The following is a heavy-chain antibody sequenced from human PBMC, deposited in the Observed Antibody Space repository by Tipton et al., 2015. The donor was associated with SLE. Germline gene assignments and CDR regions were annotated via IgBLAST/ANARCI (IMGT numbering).Heavy chain of an antibody. CDR1: GYTFTTYG. V-gene: IGHV1-18*01. CDR2: LSDHNGDT. D-gene: IGHD3-22*01. CDR3: ARVDMYYYDSSGSPGSAFDI. Sequence: QVQLVQSGAEVKKPGASVKVSCKASGYTFTTYGVSWVRQAPGQGFEWMGWLSDHNGDTNYAQKFQGRVTMTTDTSTSTAYLEVRSLRSDDTAVYYCARVDMYYYDSSGSPGSAFDIWGQGTVVTVSS. J-gene: IGHJ3*02.